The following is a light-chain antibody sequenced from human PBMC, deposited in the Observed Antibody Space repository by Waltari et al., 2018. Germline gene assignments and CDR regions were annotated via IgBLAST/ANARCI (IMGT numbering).Light chain of an antibody. CDR1: QSISTW. V-gene: IGKV1-5*03. Sequence: DIQMTPSPSTLSASVGDRVTITCRASQSISTWLAWYQQKPGKAPNLLIYKASAVESGVPARFSGSGSATDFTLTISGLQPDDFATYFCQQYNSFPWTFGQGTRVDIK. J-gene: IGKJ1*01. CDR2: KAS. CDR3: QQYNSFPWT.